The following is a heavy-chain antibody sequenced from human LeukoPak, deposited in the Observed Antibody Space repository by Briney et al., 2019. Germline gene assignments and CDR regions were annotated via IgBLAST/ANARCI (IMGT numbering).Heavy chain of an antibody. CDR2: IYYSGST. Sequence: SETLSLTCTVSGGSISSSSYYWGWVRQPPGKGLEWIGSIYYSGSTYYNPSLKSRVTISVDTSKNQFSLKLSSVTAADTAVYYCARDQAVAGIVYWGQGTLVTVSS. CDR3: ARDQAVAGIVY. D-gene: IGHD6-19*01. J-gene: IGHJ4*02. CDR1: GGSISSSSYY. V-gene: IGHV4-39*07.